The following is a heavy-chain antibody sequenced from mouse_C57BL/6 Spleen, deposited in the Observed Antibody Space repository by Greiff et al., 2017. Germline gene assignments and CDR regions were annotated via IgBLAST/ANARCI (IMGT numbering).Heavy chain of an antibody. CDR3: ARYKYYGSSYGGYFDY. D-gene: IGHD1-1*01. V-gene: IGHV7-3*01. J-gene: IGHJ2*01. CDR2: IRNKANGYTT. CDR1: GFTFTDYY. Sequence: EVQRVESGGGLVQPGGSLSLSCAASGFTFTDYYMSWVRQPPGKALEWLGFIRNKANGYTTEYSASVKGRFTISRDNSQSILYLQMNALRAEDSATYYCARYKYYGSSYGGYFDYWGQGTTLTVSS.